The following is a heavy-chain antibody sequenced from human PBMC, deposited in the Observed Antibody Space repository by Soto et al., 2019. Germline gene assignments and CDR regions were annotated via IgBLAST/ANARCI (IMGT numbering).Heavy chain of an antibody. V-gene: IGHV3-21*01. Sequence: KTGGSLRLSCAASGFTFSSYSMNWVRQAPGKGLEWVSSISSSSYIYYADSVKGRFTISRDNAKNSLYLQMNSLRAEDTAVYYCARDGSGTPGQGFDYWGQGTLVTVSS. CDR2: ISSSSYI. CDR3: ARDGSGTPGQGFDY. J-gene: IGHJ4*02. CDR1: GFTFSSYS. D-gene: IGHD6-13*01.